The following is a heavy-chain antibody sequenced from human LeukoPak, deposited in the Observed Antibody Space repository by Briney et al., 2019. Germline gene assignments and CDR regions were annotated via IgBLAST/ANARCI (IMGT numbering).Heavy chain of an antibody. V-gene: IGHV3-23*01. CDR1: GFTFSSYA. CDR2: ISGSGGST. J-gene: IGHJ3*02. Sequence: AGGSLRLSCAASGFTFSSYAMSWVRQAPGKRLEWVSAISGSGGSTYYADSVKGRFTISRDNSKNTLYLQMNSLRPEDTAVYFCARDRSPIWGQGTMVTVSS. CDR3: ARDRSPI.